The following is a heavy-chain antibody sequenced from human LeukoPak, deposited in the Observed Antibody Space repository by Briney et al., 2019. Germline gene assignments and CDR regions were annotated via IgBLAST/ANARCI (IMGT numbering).Heavy chain of an antibody. J-gene: IGHJ4*02. CDR2: INHSGST. Sequence: SETLSLTCAVYGGSFSGYYWSWIRQPPGKGLEWIEEINHSGSTNYNPSLKSRVTISVDTSKNQFSLKLSSVTAADTAVYYCASSRYYYDSSGYFHREFDYWGQGTLVTVSS. CDR3: ASSRYYYDSSGYFHREFDY. D-gene: IGHD3-22*01. V-gene: IGHV4-34*01. CDR1: GGSFSGYY.